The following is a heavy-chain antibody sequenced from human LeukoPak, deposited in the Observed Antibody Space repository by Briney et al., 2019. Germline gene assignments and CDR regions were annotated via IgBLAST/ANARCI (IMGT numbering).Heavy chain of an antibody. CDR1: GGSISSYY. D-gene: IGHD2-2*01. Sequence: SETLSLTCTVSGGSISSYYWSWIRQPPGKGLEWIGYIYYSGSTNYNPSLKSRVTISVDTSKNQFSLKLSSVTAADTAVYYCAGGDRSSTSCNYYYGMDVWGQGTTVTVSS. V-gene: IGHV4-59*01. J-gene: IGHJ6*02. CDR2: IYYSGST. CDR3: AGGDRSSTSCNYYYGMDV.